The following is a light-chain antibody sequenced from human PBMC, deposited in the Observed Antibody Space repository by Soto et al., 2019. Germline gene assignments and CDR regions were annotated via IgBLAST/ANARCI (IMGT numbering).Light chain of an antibody. Sequence: DIQMTQSPSTLSASVGDRVTITGRASQSISSWLAWYQQKPGKAPKLLIYDASSLESGVPSRFSGSGSGTEFTLTISSLQPDDFATYYCQQYNSYSLVTFGPGTKVDIK. J-gene: IGKJ3*01. CDR3: QQYNSYSLVT. CDR2: DAS. CDR1: QSISSW. V-gene: IGKV1-5*01.